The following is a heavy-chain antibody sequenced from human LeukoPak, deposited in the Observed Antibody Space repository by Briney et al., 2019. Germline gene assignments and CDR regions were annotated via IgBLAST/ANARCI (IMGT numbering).Heavy chain of an antibody. CDR1: GFTFTNYW. D-gene: IGHD1-26*01. V-gene: IGHV3-74*01. J-gene: IGHJ5*02. CDR2: INGDGSST. Sequence: QTGGSLRLSCAASGFTFTNYWMHWVRQAPGKGLVWVSRINGDGSSTNYADSVKGRFTVSRDNARNTLYLQLNSLRAEDTAIYYCAILHSGSYFGPWGQGTLVTVSS. CDR3: AILHSGSYFGP.